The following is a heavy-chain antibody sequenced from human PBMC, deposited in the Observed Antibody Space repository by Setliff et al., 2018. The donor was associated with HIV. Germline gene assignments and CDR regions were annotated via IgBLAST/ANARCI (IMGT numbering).Heavy chain of an antibody. Sequence: ASVKVSCKASGYTFTSYGMNWVRQAPGPGLVWMGWTYIGATNYAQKFRDRLTVTTDTSTSTAYMELRSLSPADTAVYYCATGGGQSFDYWGQGTLVTVSS. D-gene: IGHD1-26*01. V-gene: IGHV1-18*04. CDR1: GYTFTSYG. CDR2: TYIGAT. CDR3: ATGGGQSFDY. J-gene: IGHJ4*02.